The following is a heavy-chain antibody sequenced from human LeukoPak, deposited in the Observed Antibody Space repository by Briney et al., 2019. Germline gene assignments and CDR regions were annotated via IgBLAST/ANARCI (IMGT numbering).Heavy chain of an antibody. CDR3: ARTGVITFGGVSRAWFDY. J-gene: IGHJ4*02. V-gene: IGHV5-51*01. D-gene: IGHD3-16*01. Sequence: GESLQISCQGSGYSFTSYWIGWVRQMPGKGLEWMGIIYPGDSDTRYSPSFQGQVTISADNSISTAYLQWSSLKASDTAVYYCARTGVITFGGVSRAWFDYWGQGTLVTVSS. CDR1: GYSFTSYW. CDR2: IYPGDSDT.